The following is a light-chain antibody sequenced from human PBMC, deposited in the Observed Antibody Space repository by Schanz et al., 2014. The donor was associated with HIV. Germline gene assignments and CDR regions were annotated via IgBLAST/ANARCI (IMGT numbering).Light chain of an antibody. CDR3: QQYGTSFT. V-gene: IGKV3-20*01. CDR1: HTVSSAY. Sequence: EIVLTQSPGTLSLSPGETATLSCRASHTVSSAYISWYQQTLGQAPRLIIFGASSRATGIPDRFSGSGSGTDFTLTIARLEPEDFAVYYCQQYGTSFTFGPGTKVEIK. CDR2: GAS. J-gene: IGKJ3*01.